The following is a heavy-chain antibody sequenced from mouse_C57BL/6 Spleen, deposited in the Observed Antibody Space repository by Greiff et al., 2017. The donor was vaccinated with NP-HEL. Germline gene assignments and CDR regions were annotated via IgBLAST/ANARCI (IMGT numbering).Heavy chain of an antibody. D-gene: IGHD2-4*01. J-gene: IGHJ3*01. CDR1: GFTFSDYG. CDR3: ARGDYYDYDWFAY. Sequence: EVHLVESGGGLVKPGGSLKLSCAASGFTFSDYGMHWVRQAPEKGLEWVAYISSGSSTIYYADTVKGRFTISRDNAKNTLFLQMTSLRSEDTAMYYCARGDYYDYDWFAYWGQGTLVTVSA. CDR2: ISSGSSTI. V-gene: IGHV5-17*01.